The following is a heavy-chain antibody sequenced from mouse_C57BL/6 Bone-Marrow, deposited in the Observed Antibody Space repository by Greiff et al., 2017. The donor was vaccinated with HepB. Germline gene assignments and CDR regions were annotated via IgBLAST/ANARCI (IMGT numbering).Heavy chain of an antibody. CDR1: GYTFTSYW. V-gene: IGHV1-64*01. D-gene: IGHD1-1*01. J-gene: IGHJ2*01. CDR3: AETTVVAYYFDY. Sequence: VQLQQPGAELVKPGASVKLSCKASGYTFTSYWMHWVKQRPGQGLEWIGMIHPNSGSTNYNEKFKSKATLTVDKSSSTAYMQLSSLTSEDSAVYYCAETTVVAYYFDYWGQGTTLTVSS. CDR2: IHPNSGST.